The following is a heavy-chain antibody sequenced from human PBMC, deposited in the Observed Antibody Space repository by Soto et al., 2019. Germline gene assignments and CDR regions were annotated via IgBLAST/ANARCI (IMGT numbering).Heavy chain of an antibody. V-gene: IGHV4-34*01. CDR3: ARGRPNLITIHSYGALYYFDY. J-gene: IGHJ4*02. D-gene: IGHD5-18*01. CDR1: GGSFSGYY. Sequence: SETLSLTCAVYGGSFSGYYWSWIRQPPGKGLEWIGEINHSGSTNYNPSLKSRVTISVDTSKNQFSLKLSSVTAADTAVYYCARGRPNLITIHSYGALYYFDYWGQGTLVTV. CDR2: INHSGST.